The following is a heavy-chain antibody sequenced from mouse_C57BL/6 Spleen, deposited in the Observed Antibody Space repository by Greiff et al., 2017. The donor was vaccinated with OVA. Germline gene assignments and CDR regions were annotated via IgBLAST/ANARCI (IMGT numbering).Heavy chain of an antibody. CDR2: IDPSDSYT. D-gene: IGHD2-4*01. CDR1: GYTFTSYW. Sequence: QVQLKQPGAELVMPGASVKLSCKASGYTFTSYWMHWVKQRPGQGLEWIGEIDPSDSYTNYNQKFKGKSTLTVDKSSSTAYLQLSSLTSDDSAVYYCARGNYEYAVFDYWGQGTTLTVSS. CDR3: ARGNYEYAVFDY. V-gene: IGHV1-69*01. J-gene: IGHJ2*01.